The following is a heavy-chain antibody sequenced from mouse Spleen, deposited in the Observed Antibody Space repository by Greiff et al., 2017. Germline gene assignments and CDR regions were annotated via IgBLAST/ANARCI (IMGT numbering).Heavy chain of an antibody. Sequence: QVQLQQPGAELVKPGASVKLSCKASGYTFTSYWMQWVKQRPGQGLEWIGEIDPSDSYTNYNQKFKGKATLTVDTSSSTAYMQLSSLTSEDSAVYYCARGYDYDAWFAYWGQGTLVTVSA. J-gene: IGHJ3*01. D-gene: IGHD2-4*01. CDR1: GYTFTSYW. V-gene: IGHV1-50*01. CDR2: IDPSDSYT. CDR3: ARGYDYDAWFAY.